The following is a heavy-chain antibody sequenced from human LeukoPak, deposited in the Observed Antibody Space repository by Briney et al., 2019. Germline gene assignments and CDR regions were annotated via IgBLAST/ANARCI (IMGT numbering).Heavy chain of an antibody. CDR1: GFTFSSYG. CDR2: IWYDGSNK. J-gene: IGHJ4*02. V-gene: IGHV3-33*01. D-gene: IGHD3-10*01. CDR3: ARDRVYYGTFYYFDY. Sequence: GGSLRLSCAASGFTFSSYGMHWVRQAPGKGLEWVAVIWYDGSNKYYADSVKGRFTISRDNSKNTLYLQMNSLRAEDTAVYYCARDRVYYGTFYYFDYWGQGTLVTVSS.